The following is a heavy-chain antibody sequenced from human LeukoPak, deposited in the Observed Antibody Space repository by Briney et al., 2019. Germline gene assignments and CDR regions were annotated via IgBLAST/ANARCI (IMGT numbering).Heavy chain of an antibody. CDR1: GFTFSNTW. CDR3: AKSLNWNDGSFDY. Sequence: GGSLRLSCAASGFTFSNTWMSWVRQAPGKGLEWVSAISGSGGSTYYADSVKGRFTISRDNSKNTLYLQMNSLRAEDTAVYYCAKSLNWNDGSFDYWGQGTLVTVSS. J-gene: IGHJ4*02. D-gene: IGHD1-20*01. V-gene: IGHV3-23*01. CDR2: ISGSGGST.